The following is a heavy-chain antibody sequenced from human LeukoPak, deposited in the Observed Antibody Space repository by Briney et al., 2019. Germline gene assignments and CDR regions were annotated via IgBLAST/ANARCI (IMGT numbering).Heavy chain of an antibody. CDR2: IIPILGIA. CDR3: ARGVDTAMVKVSYYFDY. J-gene: IGHJ4*02. D-gene: IGHD5-18*01. CDR1: GGTFSSYA. Sequence: GASVKVSCKASGGTFSSYAISWVRQAPGQGLEWMGRIIPILGIANYAQKFQGRVTITADKATSTAYMELSSLRSEGTAVYYCARGVDTAMVKVSYYFDYWGQGPLVTVSS. V-gene: IGHV1-69*04.